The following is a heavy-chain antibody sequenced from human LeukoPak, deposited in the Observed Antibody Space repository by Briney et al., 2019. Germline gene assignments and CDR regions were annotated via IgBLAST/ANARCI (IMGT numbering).Heavy chain of an antibody. V-gene: IGHV3-48*02. CDR1: GFTFRSYS. CDR2: ISSSSSTI. D-gene: IGHD4-11*01. J-gene: IGHJ4*02. CDR3: ASEWSTALDY. Sequence: GSLRLSCAASGFTFRSYSMNWVRQAPGKGLEWVSYISSSSSTIYYADSVKGRFTISRDNAKNSLYLQVNSLRDEDTAVYYCASEWSTALDYWGQGALVIVSS.